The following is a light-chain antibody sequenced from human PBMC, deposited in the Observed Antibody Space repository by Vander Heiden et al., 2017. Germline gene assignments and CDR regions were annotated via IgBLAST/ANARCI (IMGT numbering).Light chain of an antibody. J-gene: IGLJ2*01. CDR2: SNN. V-gene: IGLV1-44*01. CDR1: SSNLGSNT. Sequence: QSVVTQPPSASGTPGQRATIACSGSSSNLGSNTVNWYQPLPGSAPQLLIYSNNQRPAGVPDRFSGSKSGTSGSLAISGLRSEDEADYFCATWDDSLNGPVFGGGTKLTIL. CDR3: ATWDDSLNGPV.